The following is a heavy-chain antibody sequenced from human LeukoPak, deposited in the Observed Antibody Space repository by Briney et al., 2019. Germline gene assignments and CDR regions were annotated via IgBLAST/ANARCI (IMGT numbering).Heavy chain of an antibody. V-gene: IGHV4-59*01. CDR3: ARAGNYDILTGYYNRWAFDI. D-gene: IGHD3-9*01. CDR1: GGSISSYY. Sequence: PSETLSLTCTVSGGSISSYYWSWIRQPPGKGLEWIGYIYYSGSTNYNPSLKSRVTISVDTSKNQFSLKLSSVTAADTAVYYCARAGNYDILTGYYNRWAFDIWGQGTMVTVSS. J-gene: IGHJ3*02. CDR2: IYYSGST.